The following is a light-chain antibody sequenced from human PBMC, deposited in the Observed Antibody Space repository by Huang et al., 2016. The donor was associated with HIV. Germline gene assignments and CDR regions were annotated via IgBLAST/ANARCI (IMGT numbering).Light chain of an antibody. CDR1: QGITNY. V-gene: IGKV1-27*01. Sequence: DIQVTQSPSSLSASVGDRVTITCRASQGITNYLAWYQQKPGKVPKLLIYAASTLQSGVPPRFSGSGSGTDFALTISSLQPEDIATYYCQHYDNLRTFGQGTKVEIK. CDR2: AAS. J-gene: IGKJ1*01. CDR3: QHYDNLRT.